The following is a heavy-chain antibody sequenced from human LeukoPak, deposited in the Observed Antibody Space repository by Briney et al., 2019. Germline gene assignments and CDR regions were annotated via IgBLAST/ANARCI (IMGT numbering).Heavy chain of an antibody. Sequence: GASVKVSCKASGYTFTSYAMNWVRQAPGQGLEWMGWINTNTGNPTYAQGFTGRFVFSLDTSVSTAYLQISSLKAEDTAVYYCARVPRGSGDWDMDVWGKGTTVTVSS. CDR2: INTNTGNP. CDR1: GYTFTSYA. CDR3: ARVPRGSGDWDMDV. V-gene: IGHV7-4-1*02. J-gene: IGHJ6*03. D-gene: IGHD2-21*02.